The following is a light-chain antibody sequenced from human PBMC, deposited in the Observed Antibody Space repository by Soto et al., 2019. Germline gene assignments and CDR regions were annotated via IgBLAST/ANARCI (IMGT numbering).Light chain of an antibody. CDR3: KQYGYSART. CDR2: AAS. V-gene: IGKV3-20*01. Sequence: EIVLTQSPGTLSLSPGERATLSCRASQSVSSNFLAWYQQKPGQAPRLLIYAASSRATGIPDRFSGSGSGTDFTLTISRLEPEDFAVYYCKQYGYSARTFGQGSKLEIK. CDR1: QSVSSNF. J-gene: IGKJ2*01.